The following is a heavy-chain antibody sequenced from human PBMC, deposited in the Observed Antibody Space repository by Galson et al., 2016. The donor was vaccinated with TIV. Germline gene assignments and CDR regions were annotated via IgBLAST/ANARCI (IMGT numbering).Heavy chain of an antibody. Sequence: SLRLSCAASGFTLSDYDMNWIRQAPGMGTAWLSYISRGGNIIYYSETVRGRFTISRNNARNSLNLQKNSLTVEDTAHYYCARGVPSGFVPLFAFDIWGRGTGVTVSS. J-gene: IGHJ3*02. V-gene: IGHV3-11*01. CDR1: GFTLSDYD. CDR2: ISRGGNII. CDR3: ARGVPSGFVPLFAFDI. D-gene: IGHD3-22*01.